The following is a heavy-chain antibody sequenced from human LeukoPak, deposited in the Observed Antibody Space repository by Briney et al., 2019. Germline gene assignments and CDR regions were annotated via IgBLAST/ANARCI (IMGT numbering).Heavy chain of an antibody. D-gene: IGHD3-10*01. CDR2: IYTSGST. V-gene: IGHV4-4*09. J-gene: IGHJ6*02. CDR3: ANSPGKYYYYYYGMDV. Sequence: SETLSLTCTVSGGSISSYYWSWIRQPPGKGLEWIGYIYTSGSTNYNPSLKSRVTISVDTSKNQFSLKLSSVTAADTAVYYCANSPGKYYYYYYGMDVWGQGTTVTVSS. CDR1: GGSISSYY.